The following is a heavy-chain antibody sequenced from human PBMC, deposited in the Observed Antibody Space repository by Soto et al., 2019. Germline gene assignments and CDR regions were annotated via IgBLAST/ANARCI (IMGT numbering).Heavy chain of an antibody. Sequence: QVQLVQSGAEVKKHGASVKVSCKASGYTFTGYYMHWVRQAHGQGLEWMGWINPNSGGTNYAQKFQGWVTMNRDTSISTAYRELSRLRSDDTAVYYCARGNDYGDYDYYYYGMDVWGQGTTVTVSS. CDR2: INPNSGGT. CDR1: GYTFTGYY. J-gene: IGHJ6*02. V-gene: IGHV1-2*04. D-gene: IGHD4-17*01. CDR3: ARGNDYGDYDYYYYGMDV.